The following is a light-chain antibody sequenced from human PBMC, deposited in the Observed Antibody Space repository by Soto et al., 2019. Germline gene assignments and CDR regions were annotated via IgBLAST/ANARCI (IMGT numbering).Light chain of an antibody. Sequence: ENRLTQSPGTLSLSPGERATLSCGASQSIGTNYVAWFQQKPGQAPTLLIYAASRRVTGIPDRFSGSGSGTEFTLTISRLEPEDFAVYFCQQYSSTPRTFGQGTKV. CDR3: QQYSSTPRT. V-gene: IGKV3-20*01. CDR2: AAS. J-gene: IGKJ1*01. CDR1: QSIGTNY.